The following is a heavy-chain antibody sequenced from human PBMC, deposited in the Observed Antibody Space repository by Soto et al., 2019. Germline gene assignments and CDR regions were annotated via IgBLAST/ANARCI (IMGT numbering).Heavy chain of an antibody. Sequence: SGPTLVNPTQTLTLTCTFSGFSLSTSGVAVGWIRQPPGKALEWLALIYWDDDKRYSPSLKTRLTITKDTSKNQVVLKMTDMNTVDTGTYYCAHWGGSYVDWGQGXLVTVSS. CDR2: IYWDDDK. CDR1: GFSLSTSGVA. V-gene: IGHV2-5*02. CDR3: AHWGGSYVD. D-gene: IGHD1-26*01. J-gene: IGHJ4*02.